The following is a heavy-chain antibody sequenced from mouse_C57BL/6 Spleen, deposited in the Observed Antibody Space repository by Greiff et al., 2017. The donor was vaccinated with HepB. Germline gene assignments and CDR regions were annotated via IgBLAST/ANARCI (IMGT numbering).Heavy chain of an antibody. CDR2: IYPGSGST. J-gene: IGHJ1*03. CDR1: GYTFTSYW. V-gene: IGHV1-55*01. D-gene: IGHD2-5*01. CDR3: ARGYSNYWYFEV. Sequence: QVQLQQPGAELVKPGASVKMSCKASGYTFTSYWITWVKQRPGQGLEWIGDIYPGSGSTNYNEKFKSKATLTVDTSSSTAYMQLSSLTSEDSAVYYCARGYSNYWYFEVWGTGTTVTVSS.